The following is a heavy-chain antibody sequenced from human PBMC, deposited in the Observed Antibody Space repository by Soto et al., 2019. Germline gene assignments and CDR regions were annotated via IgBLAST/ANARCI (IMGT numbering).Heavy chain of an antibody. D-gene: IGHD2-2*01. Sequence: EVQLLESGGGLVQPGGSLRLACVASGFTSNNYAMSWARQAPGKGLEWVSVISGSGDNTYYAASVKGRFTISRDNSKNTLYLQMNSLRTEDTALYYCAKLTSTGCYHAMDVWGQGTTVTVSS. CDR1: GFTSNNYA. CDR2: ISGSGDNT. J-gene: IGHJ6*02. CDR3: AKLTSTGCYHAMDV. V-gene: IGHV3-23*01.